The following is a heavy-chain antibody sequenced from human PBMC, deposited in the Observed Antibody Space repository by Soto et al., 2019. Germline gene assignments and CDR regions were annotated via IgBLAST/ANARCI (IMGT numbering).Heavy chain of an antibody. V-gene: IGHV5-51*01. J-gene: IGHJ6*02. D-gene: IGHD6-13*01. Sequence: PGASLKMSSRGSGCSCTSNWIGWVRQMPGKGLEWMGIIYPGDSDTRYSPSFQGQVTISADKSISTAYLQWSSLKASDTAIYYCARTAAAGKYYYGVDVWGQGTTVTVSS. CDR2: IYPGDSDT. CDR1: GCSCTSNW. CDR3: ARTAAAGKYYYGVDV.